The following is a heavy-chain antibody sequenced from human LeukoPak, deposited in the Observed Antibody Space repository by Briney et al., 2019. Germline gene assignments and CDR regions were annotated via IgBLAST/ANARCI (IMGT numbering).Heavy chain of an antibody. CDR3: TPIGRSSKSLRDY. J-gene: IGHJ4*02. D-gene: IGHD2-2*01. CDR2: IRSIANSYAT. CDR1: GFTFSGSS. V-gene: IGHV3-73*01. Sequence: PGGSLRLSCAASGFTFSGSSMHWVRQASGKGLEWGGLIRSIANSYATTYDGSMEGRFVISRADSNNTAYLHMDSLKTEDTAVYYCTPIGRSSKSLRDYWGQGTLVTVSS.